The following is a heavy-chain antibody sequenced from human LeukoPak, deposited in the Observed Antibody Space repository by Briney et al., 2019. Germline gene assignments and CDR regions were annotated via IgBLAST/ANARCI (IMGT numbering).Heavy chain of an antibody. V-gene: IGHV3-7*02. J-gene: IGHJ4*02. Sequence: GGSLRLSCVDSGLTLSNYWMTWVRQAPGKGLEWMANINQDSSDIHYVDSVRGRFTIYRDNAKNSVYLQMNSLRAEDTAVYYCARGEYEGSSWYSGSDYWGQGTLVTVSS. CDR3: ARGEYEGSSWYSGSDY. D-gene: IGHD6-13*01. CDR2: INQDSSDI. CDR1: GLTLSNYW.